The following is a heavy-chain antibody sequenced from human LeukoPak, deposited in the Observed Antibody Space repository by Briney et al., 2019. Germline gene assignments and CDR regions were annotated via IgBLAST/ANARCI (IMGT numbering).Heavy chain of an antibody. V-gene: IGHV1-2*02. CDR3: AREDRSGYDY. J-gene: IGHJ4*02. CDR2: VNLYNGGT. CDR1: GYTFTVYY. D-gene: IGHD3-22*01. Sequence: SVKVSCKASGYTFTVYYMLWVRQAPGQGLEWMGWVNLYNGGTNYAKNFQGRVTMTSDTSISTAYMEVSRLRSDDTAVYYCAREDRSGYDYWGEGNPVTASS.